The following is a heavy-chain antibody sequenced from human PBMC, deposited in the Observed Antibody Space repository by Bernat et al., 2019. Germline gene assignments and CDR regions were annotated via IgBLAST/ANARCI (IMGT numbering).Heavy chain of an antibody. CDR3: AREGVAGTSYYYYGMDV. J-gene: IGHJ6*02. CDR1: YTFTSYD. D-gene: IGHD6-19*01. CDR2: MNPNSGNT. Sequence: YTFTSYDINWVRQATGQGLEWMGWMNPNSGNTGYAQKFQCRVTMTRNTPISTAYMELSSLRSEDTAVYYCAREGVAGTSYYYYGMDVWGQG. V-gene: IGHV1-8*01.